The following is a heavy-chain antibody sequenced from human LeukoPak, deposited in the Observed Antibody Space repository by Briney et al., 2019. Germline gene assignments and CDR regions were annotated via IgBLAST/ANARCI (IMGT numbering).Heavy chain of an antibody. Sequence: GGSLRLSCAASGFTFDDYTMHWVRQAPGKGLEWVSVIYSGGSTYYADSVKGRFTISRDNSKNTLYLQMNSLRAEDTAVYCCARGEIWGQGTLVTVSS. CDR1: GFTFDDYT. CDR3: ARGEI. CDR2: IYSGGST. V-gene: IGHV3-66*01. J-gene: IGHJ4*02.